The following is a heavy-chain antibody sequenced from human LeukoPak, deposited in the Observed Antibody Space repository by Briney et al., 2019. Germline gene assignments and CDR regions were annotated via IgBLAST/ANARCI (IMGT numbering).Heavy chain of an antibody. Sequence: SETLSLTCTVSGGSISSYYWSWIRQPPGKGLEWIGYIYTSGSTNYNPSLKRRVTISVDTSKNQFSLKLSSVTAADTAVYYCARQDYGDGGWFDPWGQGTLVTVSS. CDR2: IYTSGST. CDR1: GGSISSYY. D-gene: IGHD4-17*01. V-gene: IGHV4-4*09. J-gene: IGHJ5*02. CDR3: ARQDYGDGGWFDP.